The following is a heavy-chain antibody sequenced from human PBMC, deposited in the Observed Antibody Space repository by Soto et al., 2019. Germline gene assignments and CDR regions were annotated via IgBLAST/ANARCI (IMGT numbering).Heavy chain of an antibody. CDR1: GFSFNIYA. J-gene: IGHJ6*03. Sequence: EVHLLESGGGLVQPGGSLRLSCAASGFSFNIYAMKWVRQAPGKGLECVSAISAGGGNTYYADSVKGRFTISRDNSKNTLYLQMNSLRADDTAVYYCAKAPTYDYYYYMYVWGKGTTVTVSS. CDR3: AKAPTYDYYYYMYV. CDR2: ISAGGGNT. V-gene: IGHV3-23*01.